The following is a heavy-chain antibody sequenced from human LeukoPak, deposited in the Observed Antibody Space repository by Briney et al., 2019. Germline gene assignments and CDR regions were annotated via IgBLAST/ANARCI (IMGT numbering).Heavy chain of an antibody. D-gene: IGHD5-18*01. CDR1: GGTFSSYA. CDR3: ASPGEDTAMGQFDY. V-gene: IGHV1-69*04. J-gene: IGHJ4*02. Sequence: SVKVSCKASGGTFSSYAISWVRQAPGQGLEWMGRIIPIFGIANYAQKFQGRVTITADKSTSTAYMELSSLRSEDTAVYYCASPGEDTAMGQFDYWGQGTLVTVSS. CDR2: IIPIFGIA.